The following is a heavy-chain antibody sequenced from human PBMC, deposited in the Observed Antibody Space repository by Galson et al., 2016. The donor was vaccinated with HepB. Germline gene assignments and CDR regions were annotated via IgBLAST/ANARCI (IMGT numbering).Heavy chain of an antibody. J-gene: IGHJ5*02. Sequence: SVKVSCKASGYTFSNYGIHWVRQAPGQGLDWMGWINAGNGYTKYSQQFQGRVTITRETSASPAYMELSSLRYEDTAVYYCARGASYGSGGYYTWFDPWGQGTLGTVSS. CDR1: GYTFSNYG. CDR2: INAGNGYT. D-gene: IGHD3-10*01. V-gene: IGHV1-3*01. CDR3: ARGASYGSGGYYTWFDP.